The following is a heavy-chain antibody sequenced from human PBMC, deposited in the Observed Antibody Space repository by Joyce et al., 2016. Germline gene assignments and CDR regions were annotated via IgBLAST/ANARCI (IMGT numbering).Heavy chain of an antibody. J-gene: IGHJ4*02. CDR2: IYYTGST. D-gene: IGHD1-26*01. CDR3: ARDSVGPTLLFDY. CDR1: GGSISSYY. V-gene: IGHV4-59*01. Sequence: QVQLQESGPGLVKPSETLSLTCTVSGGSISSYYWSWIRQPPGKGLEWIGYIYYTGSTDYNPSLKSRVTMSVDTYKNQFSLKLDSVTAADTAIYYCARDSVGPTLLFDYWGQGSLVTVSS.